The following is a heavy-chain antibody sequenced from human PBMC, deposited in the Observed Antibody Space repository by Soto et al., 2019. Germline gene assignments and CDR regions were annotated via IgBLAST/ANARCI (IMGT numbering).Heavy chain of an antibody. CDR3: ARGYYDSSGYYDYYYGMDV. Sequence: WASVKVSCKASGYTFTGYYMHWVRQAPGQGLEWMGWINPNSGGTNYAQKFQGWVTMTRDTSISTAYMELSRLRSDDTAVYYCARGYYDSSGYYDYYYGMDVWGQGTTVTVSS. J-gene: IGHJ6*02. V-gene: IGHV1-2*04. D-gene: IGHD3-22*01. CDR1: GYTFTGYY. CDR2: INPNSGGT.